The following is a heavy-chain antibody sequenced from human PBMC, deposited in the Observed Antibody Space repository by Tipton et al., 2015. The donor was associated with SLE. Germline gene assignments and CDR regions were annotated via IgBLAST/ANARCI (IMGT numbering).Heavy chain of an antibody. Sequence: TLSLTCAVSGYFSTSSNYWGWLRQPPGRGLEWIGSISQSGSAYYNPSLKSRLTISLNRSKNQFSLNLISVTAADTAVYFCARHINEGLLAFELWGQGTMVTVSS. J-gene: IGHJ3*01. CDR1: GYFSTSSNY. CDR2: ISQSGSA. D-gene: IGHD1-14*01. CDR3: ARHINEGLLAFEL. V-gene: IGHV4-38-2*01.